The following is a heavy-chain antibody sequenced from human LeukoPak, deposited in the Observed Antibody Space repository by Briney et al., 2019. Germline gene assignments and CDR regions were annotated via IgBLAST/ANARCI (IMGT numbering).Heavy chain of an antibody. CDR2: IYHSGST. CDR3: ARREGAVAGSTFDY. Sequence: PSGTLSLTCAVSGGSISSSNWWSWARQPPGKGLEWIGEIYHSGSTNYNPSLKSRVTISVDKSKNQFSLKLSSVTAADTAVYYCARREGAVAGSTFDYWGQGTLVTVSS. D-gene: IGHD6-19*01. J-gene: IGHJ4*02. CDR1: GGSISSSNW. V-gene: IGHV4-4*02.